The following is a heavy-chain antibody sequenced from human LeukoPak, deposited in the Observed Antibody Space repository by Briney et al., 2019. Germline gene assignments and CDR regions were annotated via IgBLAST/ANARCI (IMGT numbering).Heavy chain of an antibody. CDR2: IYHSGST. CDR1: GGSISSSNW. CDR3: ARGLDYGDYSN. V-gene: IGHV4-4*02. Sequence: PSETLTLTCAVPGGSISSSNWWGWVRQPPGKGLEWIGEIYHSGSTNYNPSLKSRVTISVDKSRNQFSLKLSSVTAADTAAYYCARGLDYGDYSNWGQGTLVTVSS. D-gene: IGHD4-17*01. J-gene: IGHJ4*02.